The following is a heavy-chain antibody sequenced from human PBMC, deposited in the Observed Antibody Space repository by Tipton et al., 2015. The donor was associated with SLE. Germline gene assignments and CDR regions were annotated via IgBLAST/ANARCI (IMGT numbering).Heavy chain of an antibody. CDR2: IKQDGSEK. V-gene: IGHV3-7*01. CDR1: GFTFSRYW. Sequence: QLVQSGGGLVQPGWSLRLSCAASGFTFSRYWMSWVRQAPGKGLEWVANIKQDGSEKYYVDSVKCRFTISRDNAKNSLYLQMNSLRAEDTAVYYCARETYSGTLFDYWGQGTLVTVSS. D-gene: IGHD1-26*01. J-gene: IGHJ4*02. CDR3: ARETYSGTLFDY.